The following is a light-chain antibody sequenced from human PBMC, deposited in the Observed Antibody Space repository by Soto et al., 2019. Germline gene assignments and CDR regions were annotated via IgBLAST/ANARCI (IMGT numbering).Light chain of an antibody. J-gene: IGKJ5*01. Sequence: EIVLTQSPGTLSLSPGERATLSCRAAQSVSNSYIAWYQQKPGQAPRRLIYGASITATGIPDRFSASGSGTDFNLTISRLEPKDFAVYDCQQYDTSFLITFGQGTRLEIK. CDR3: QQYDTSFLIT. CDR2: GAS. V-gene: IGKV3-20*01. CDR1: QSVSNSY.